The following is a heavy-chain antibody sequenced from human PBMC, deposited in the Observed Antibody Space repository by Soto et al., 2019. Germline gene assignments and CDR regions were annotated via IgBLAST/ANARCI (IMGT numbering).Heavy chain of an antibody. D-gene: IGHD3-16*02. J-gene: IGHJ4*02. V-gene: IGHV4-31*03. CDR2: IYHTGRT. CDR1: GVTISSYAYY. Sequence: TLSLTCTVSGVTISSYAYYWSWIRQPPGKGLKWIGNIYHTGRTYYSPSLKSRVAISLHRSTNQCSLRVTSVTADDTAVYYCARYRLSGTKGSKFDYWGQGTLVTVSS. CDR3: ARYRLSGTKGSKFDY.